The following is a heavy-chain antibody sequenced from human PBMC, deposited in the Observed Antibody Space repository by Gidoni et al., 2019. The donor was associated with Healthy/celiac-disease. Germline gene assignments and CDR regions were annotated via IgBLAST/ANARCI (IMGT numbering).Heavy chain of an antibody. CDR3: ARDQSSGWYLGWFDP. D-gene: IGHD6-19*01. V-gene: IGHV1-69*01. J-gene: IGHJ5*02. Sequence: QVQLVQSGAEVKKPGSSVTVSCKASGRTFSSYAISWVRQAPGQGLEWMGGIIPIFGTANDAQKFQGRVTITADESTSTAYMELSSLRSEDTAVYDCARDQSSGWYLGWFDPWGQGTLVTVSS. CDR2: IIPIFGTA. CDR1: GRTFSSYA.